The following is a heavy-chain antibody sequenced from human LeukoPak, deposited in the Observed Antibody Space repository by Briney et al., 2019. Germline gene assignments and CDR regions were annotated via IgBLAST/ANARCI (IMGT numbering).Heavy chain of an antibody. V-gene: IGHV4-39*07. D-gene: IGHD4-17*01. J-gene: IGHJ5*02. CDR2: IYYSGST. CDR3: ARDYGDANWFDP. CDR1: GGSISSSSYY. Sequence: SETLSLTCTVSGGSISSSSYYWGWIRQPPGKGLEWIGSIYYSGSTYYNPSLKSRVTMSVDTSKNQFSLKLSSVTAADTAVYYCARDYGDANWFDPWGQGTLVTVSS.